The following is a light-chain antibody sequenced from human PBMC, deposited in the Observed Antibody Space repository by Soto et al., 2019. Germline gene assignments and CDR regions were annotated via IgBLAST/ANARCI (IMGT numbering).Light chain of an antibody. V-gene: IGKV3-15*01. J-gene: IGKJ1*01. CDR1: QSVRSN. Sequence: EIVMTQSPATLSVSAGERATLSCRARQSVRSNLAWYQQKPGQAPRLLIYDASKGATDIPARFSGSGSGTEFTLTISSLQSEDFAVYHCHQYNTGSTFGQGTKVDIK. CDR3: HQYNTGST. CDR2: DAS.